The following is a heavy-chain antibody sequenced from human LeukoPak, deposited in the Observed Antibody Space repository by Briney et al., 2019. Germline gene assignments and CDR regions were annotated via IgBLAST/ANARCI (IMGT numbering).Heavy chain of an antibody. CDR2: IYYSGST. D-gene: IGHD3-10*01. CDR3: ARRPARLRGVIIAFDY. Sequence: SETLSLTCAVSGGSISSSSYYWGWIRQPPGKGLEWIGSIYYSGSTCYNPSLKSRVTISVDTSKNQFSLKLSSVTAADTAVYYCARRPARLRGVIIAFDYWGQGTLVTVSS. CDR1: GGSISSSSYY. J-gene: IGHJ4*02. V-gene: IGHV4-39*01.